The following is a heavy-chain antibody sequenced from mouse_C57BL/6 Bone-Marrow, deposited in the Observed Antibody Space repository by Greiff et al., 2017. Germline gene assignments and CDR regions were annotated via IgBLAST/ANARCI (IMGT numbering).Heavy chain of an antibody. J-gene: IGHJ3*01. CDR3: ARGHGYSPFAY. V-gene: IGHV1-72*01. D-gene: IGHD2-3*01. CDR2: IDLNSGGT. CDR1: GYTFTSYW. Sequence: QVQLKQPGAELVKPGASVKLSCKASGYTFTSYWMHWVKQRPGRGLEWIGRIDLNSGGTKYNEKFKSKATLTVDKPSSTAYMQLSSLTSEDSAVYYCARGHGYSPFAYWGQGTLVTVSA.